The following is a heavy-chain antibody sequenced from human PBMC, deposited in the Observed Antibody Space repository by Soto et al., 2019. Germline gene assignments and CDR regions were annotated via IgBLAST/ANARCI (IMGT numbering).Heavy chain of an antibody. V-gene: IGHV3-23*01. CDR2: IGAGGGST. Sequence: EVQLLESGGGSVQPGGSLRLSCAASGFNFSFYVMSWVRQAPGKGLEWVSAIGAGGGSTYYADSVKGRFTISRDNSKNALFLKMNSMRAEDTVVYYCAKGGWLDGYWGEGTVVTVSS. J-gene: IGHJ4*02. CDR1: GFNFSFYV. CDR3: AKGGWLDGY. D-gene: IGHD6-19*01.